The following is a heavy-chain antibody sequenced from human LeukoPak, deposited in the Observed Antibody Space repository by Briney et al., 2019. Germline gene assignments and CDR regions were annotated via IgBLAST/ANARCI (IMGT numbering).Heavy chain of an antibody. CDR3: AREYYYDRSGYYGWFDP. Sequence: GGSLRLSCAASGFTFSSYAMHWVRQAPGKGLEWVAVISYDGSNKYYPDSVRGRFTISRDNSKKTLYLQMNSLRAEDTAVYYCAREYYYDRSGYYGWFDPWGQGTLVTVSS. J-gene: IGHJ5*02. CDR2: ISYDGSNK. D-gene: IGHD3-22*01. CDR1: GFTFSSYA. V-gene: IGHV3-30*04.